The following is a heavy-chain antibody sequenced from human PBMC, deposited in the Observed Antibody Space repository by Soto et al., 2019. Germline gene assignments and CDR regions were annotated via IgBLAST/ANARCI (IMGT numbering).Heavy chain of an antibody. CDR2: IYYSGST. J-gene: IGHJ6*02. CDR3: ARAHYVDPVGLYYGMDV. CDR1: GGSISSSSYY. V-gene: IGHV4-39*01. Sequence: PSETLSLTCTVSGGSISSSSYYWGWIRQPPGKGLEWIGSIYYSGSTYYNPSLKSRVTISVDTSKNQFSLKLSSVTAADTAVYYCARAHYVDPVGLYYGMDVWGQGTTVTVSS. D-gene: IGHD3-16*01.